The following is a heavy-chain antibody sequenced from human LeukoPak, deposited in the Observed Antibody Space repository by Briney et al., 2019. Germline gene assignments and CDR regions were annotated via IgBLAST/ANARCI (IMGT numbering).Heavy chain of an antibody. CDR1: GYTLTELS. D-gene: IGHD3-22*01. Sequence: GASVKVSCKVSGYTLTELSIHWVRQAPGKGLEWMGGFDPEDGKTIYAQKFQGRVTMTEDTSTDTGYMELSRLRSEDTALYFCATLRVTQFIAYYDSSGLNWFDPWGQGTLVTVSS. V-gene: IGHV1-24*01. J-gene: IGHJ5*02. CDR2: FDPEDGKT. CDR3: ATLRVTQFIAYYDSSGLNWFDP.